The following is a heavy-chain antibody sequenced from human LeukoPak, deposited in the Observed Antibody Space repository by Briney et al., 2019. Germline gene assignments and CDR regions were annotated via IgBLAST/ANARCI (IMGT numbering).Heavy chain of an antibody. CDR2: IYYSGST. D-gene: IGHD4-17*01. CDR1: GGSISGYY. Sequence: SETLSLTCTVSGGSISGYYWSWIRQSPGKGLEWIAYIYYSGSTNYNPSLKSRVTISVDTSKNQFSLKLSSVTAADTAVYYCARFFHDYGAVNWFDPWGQGTLVTVSS. V-gene: IGHV4-59*12. CDR3: ARFFHDYGAVNWFDP. J-gene: IGHJ5*02.